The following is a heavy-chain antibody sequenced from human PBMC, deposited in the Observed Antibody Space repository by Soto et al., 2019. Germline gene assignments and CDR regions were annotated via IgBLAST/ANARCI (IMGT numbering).Heavy chain of an antibody. V-gene: IGHV3-30*18. CDR1: GFTFSTSV. Sequence: SLRLSCVASGFTFSTSVMHWVRQTPGKGLEWVALISNDGDEKYYGDSVEGRFSISRDNSKNTLYLQMSSLRAEDTAVYFCAKARVRIAGADSFDHWGQGTLVTVSS. D-gene: IGHD1-26*01. CDR3: AKARVRIAGADSFDH. CDR2: ISNDGDEK. J-gene: IGHJ4*02.